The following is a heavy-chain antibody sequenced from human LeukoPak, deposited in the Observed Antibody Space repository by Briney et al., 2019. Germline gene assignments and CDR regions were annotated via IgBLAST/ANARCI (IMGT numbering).Heavy chain of an antibody. CDR1: GFTFKSFG. CDR2: IAYDGNYK. D-gene: IGHD4-11*01. CDR3: AKDLRGDYSYYYYGMDV. Sequence: GGSLRLSCAASGFTFKSFGMHWVRQAPGKGLEWVAIIAYDGNYKHYADSVKGRFTMSRDNSKSTLSLQMNSLRPDDTAVYYCAKDLRGDYSYYYYGMDVWGQGTTVTVSS. J-gene: IGHJ6*02. V-gene: IGHV3-30*18.